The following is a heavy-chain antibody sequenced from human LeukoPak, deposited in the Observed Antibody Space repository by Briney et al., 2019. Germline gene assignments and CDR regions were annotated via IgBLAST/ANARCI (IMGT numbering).Heavy chain of an antibody. D-gene: IGHD1-26*01. CDR2: IHYSGSP. Sequence: SETLSLTCTVSDGSISSYYWSWIRQPPGKGLEWIACIHYSGSPNYNPSLKSRITISLDTSKNQYSLKLSSVTAADTAVYYCARGENTVGATDFDYWGQGTLVTVSS. CDR3: ARGENTVGATDFDY. V-gene: IGHV4-59*01. CDR1: DGSISSYY. J-gene: IGHJ4*02.